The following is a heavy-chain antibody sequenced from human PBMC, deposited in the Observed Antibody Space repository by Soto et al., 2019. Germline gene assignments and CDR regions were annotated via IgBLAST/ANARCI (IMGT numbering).Heavy chain of an antibody. CDR3: ARIGWGGDS. Sequence: PSETLSLTCSVSGGSVRTGSYHWSWIRQPSGKGLEWIGFIPNNGSPDYNPSLKSRVVVSIDRSKNQFSLKVNSVTTADTAVYFCARIGWGGDSWGQGTLVTVSS. D-gene: IGHD7-27*01. J-gene: IGHJ4*02. CDR2: IPNNGSP. V-gene: IGHV4-61*01. CDR1: GGSVRTGSYH.